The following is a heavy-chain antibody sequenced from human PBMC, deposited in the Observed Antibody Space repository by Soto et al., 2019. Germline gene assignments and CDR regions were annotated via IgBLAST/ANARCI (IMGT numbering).Heavy chain of an antibody. CDR1: GGTFSSYA. D-gene: IGHD3-10*01. V-gene: IGHV1-69*13. CDR2: IIPIFGTA. Sequence: SVKVSCKASGGTFSSYAISWVRQAPGQGLEWMGGIIPIFGTANYAQKFQGRVTITADESTSTAYMELSSLRSEDTAVYYCASSPYYGSGSEPPEFDYWGQGTLVTVSS. CDR3: ASSPYYGSGSEPPEFDY. J-gene: IGHJ4*02.